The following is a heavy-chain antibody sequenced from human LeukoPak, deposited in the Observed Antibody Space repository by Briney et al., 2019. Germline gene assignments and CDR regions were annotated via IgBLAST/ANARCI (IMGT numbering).Heavy chain of an antibody. V-gene: IGHV4-59*01. CDR1: GGSISSYY. Sequence: PSGTLSLTCTVSGGSISSYYWSWIRQPPGKGLEWIGYIYYSGSTNYNPSLKSRVTISVDTSKNQFSLKLSSVTAADTAVYYCARDLETGDGYNSGVGAFDIWGQGTMVTVSS. CDR2: IYYSGST. CDR3: ARDLETGDGYNSGVGAFDI. D-gene: IGHD5-24*01. J-gene: IGHJ3*02.